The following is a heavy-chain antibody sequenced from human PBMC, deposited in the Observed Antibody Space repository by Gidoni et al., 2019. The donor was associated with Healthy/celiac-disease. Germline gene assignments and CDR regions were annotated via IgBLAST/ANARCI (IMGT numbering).Heavy chain of an antibody. CDR3: ARTAVILSSIADP. CDR1: GFTFSSYA. J-gene: IGHJ5*02. D-gene: IGHD6-6*01. V-gene: IGHV3-30-3*01. CDR2: ISYDGSNK. Sequence: QVQLVESGGGVVQPGRSLRLSCAASGFTFSSYAMHWVRQAPGKGLEWVAVISYDGSNKYYADSVKGRFTISRDNSKNTLYLQMNSLRAEDTAVYYCARTAVILSSIADPWGQGTLVTVSS.